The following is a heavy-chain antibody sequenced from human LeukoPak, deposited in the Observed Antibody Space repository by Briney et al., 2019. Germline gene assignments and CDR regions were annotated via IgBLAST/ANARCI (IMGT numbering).Heavy chain of an antibody. V-gene: IGHV4-59*01. CDR1: GGSFSGYY. J-gene: IGHJ6*02. CDR2: IYYTGST. D-gene: IGHD3-3*01. CDR3: VREQRSYDFSSSFYVAHGMDV. Sequence: SETLSLTCAVYGGSFSGYYWSWIRQPPGKGLEWIGYIYYTGSTNYNPSLKSRVTISVDTSKNQVSLRLTSVTAADTAVYYCVREQRSYDFSSSFYVAHGMDVWGQGTTVIVSS.